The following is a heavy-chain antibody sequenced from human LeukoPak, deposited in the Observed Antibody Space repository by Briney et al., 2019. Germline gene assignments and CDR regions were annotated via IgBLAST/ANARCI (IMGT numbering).Heavy chain of an antibody. V-gene: IGHV4-39*01. Sequence: SETLSLTCTVSGRSISISSYDWGWLRQTPWNGLEWIGNIYYSGSTYYNPSLKSRVTISVDTSKNQFSLKLSSVTAADTAVYYCARHGRAAAGTGEVVSLDYWGQGTLVTVSS. CDR3: ARHGRAAAGTGEVVSLDY. CDR1: GRSISISSYD. D-gene: IGHD6-13*01. CDR2: IYYSGST. J-gene: IGHJ4*02.